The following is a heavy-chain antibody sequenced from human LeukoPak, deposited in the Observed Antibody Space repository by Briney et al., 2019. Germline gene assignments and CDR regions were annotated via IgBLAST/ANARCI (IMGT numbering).Heavy chain of an antibody. V-gene: IGHV3-74*01. CDR2: SNSDGSST. Sequence: GGSLRLSCAASGFTFSTYWMNWVRQAPGKGLVWVSRSNSDGSSTSYADSVKGRFTISRDNAKNTLYLQMNSLRAEDTALYYCARGTHASDMWGQGTMVTAST. D-gene: IGHD1-1*01. CDR1: GFTFSTYW. J-gene: IGHJ3*02. CDR3: ARGTHASDM.